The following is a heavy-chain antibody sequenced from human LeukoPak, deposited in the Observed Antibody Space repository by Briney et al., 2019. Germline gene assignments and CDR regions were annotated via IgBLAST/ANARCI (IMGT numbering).Heavy chain of an antibody. CDR2: IYTSGST. CDR3: ARLPYCSGGSCYRGYFDY. D-gene: IGHD2-15*01. V-gene: IGHV4-4*08. J-gene: IGHJ4*02. Sequence: SETLSLTCTVSGVSISSYYWSWIRQPAGKGLEWIGHIYTSGSTYYNPSLKSRVTISVDTSKNQFSLKLSSVTAADTAVYYCARLPYCSGGSCYRGYFDYWGQGTLVTVSS. CDR1: GVSISSYY.